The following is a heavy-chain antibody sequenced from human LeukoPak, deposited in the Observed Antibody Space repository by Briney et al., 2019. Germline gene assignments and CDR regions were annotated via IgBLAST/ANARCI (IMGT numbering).Heavy chain of an antibody. J-gene: IGHJ4*02. CDR2: VNHSGST. D-gene: IGHD3-16*01. CDR1: GGSFSGYY. CDR3: ARSRLRSMIY. Sequence: SETLSLTCAVYGGSFSGYYWSWIRQPPGKGLEWIGEVNHSGSTNYNPSLKSRATISVDTSKNQFSLKLSSVTAADTAVYYCARSRLRSMIYWGQGTLVTVSS. V-gene: IGHV4-34*01.